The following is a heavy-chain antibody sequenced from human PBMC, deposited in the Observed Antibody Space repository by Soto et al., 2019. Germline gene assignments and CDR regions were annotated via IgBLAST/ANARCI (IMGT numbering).Heavy chain of an antibody. CDR3: ARGRWSDWNWDWFDP. Sequence: ASVKVSCKASGYTLTNYDINWVRQAAGQGLEWMGWMNPKSGNTGYAQKFQGRVTMTSNTSISTAYMELTSLRSDDTAVYYCARGRWSDWNWDWFDPWGQGXLVTVSS. V-gene: IGHV1-8*01. CDR1: GYTLTNYD. J-gene: IGHJ5*02. D-gene: IGHD1-7*01. CDR2: MNPKSGNT.